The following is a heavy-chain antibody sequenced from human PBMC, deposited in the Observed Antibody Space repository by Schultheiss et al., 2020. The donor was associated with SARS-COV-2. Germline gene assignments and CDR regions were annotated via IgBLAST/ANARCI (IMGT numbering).Heavy chain of an antibody. D-gene: IGHD6-13*01. V-gene: IGHV3-74*01. CDR3: AKVGLSSFDAFDI. CDR1: GFTVSSNY. CDR2: INSDGSST. Sequence: GGSLRLSCAASGFTVSSNYMSWVRQAPGKGLECVSRINSDGSSTSYADSVKGRFTISRDNSKNTLYLQMNSLRAEDTAVYYCAKVGLSSFDAFDIWGQGTMVTVSS. J-gene: IGHJ3*02.